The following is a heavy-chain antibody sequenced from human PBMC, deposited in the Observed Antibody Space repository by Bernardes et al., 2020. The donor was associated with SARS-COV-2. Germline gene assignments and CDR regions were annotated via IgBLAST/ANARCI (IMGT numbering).Heavy chain of an antibody. CDR3: ARLGAGTAPGSVDY. CDR2: IYPGDSDT. V-gene: IGHV5-51*01. J-gene: IGHJ4*02. D-gene: IGHD1-1*01. CDR1: GYKFSNYW. Sequence: GESLKISCKGSGYKFSNYWIGWVRQAPEKGLEWLGTIYPGDSDTRDIPSFQGQVTMSVDKSINTAYIQLSVLKASDSATYYCARLGAGTAPGSVDYWGRGTLVTVSS.